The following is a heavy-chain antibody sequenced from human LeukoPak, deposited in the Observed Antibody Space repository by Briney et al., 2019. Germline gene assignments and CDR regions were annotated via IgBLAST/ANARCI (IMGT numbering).Heavy chain of an antibody. D-gene: IGHD2-2*01. J-gene: IGHJ6*02. CDR3: ARGYCSSSCYGYYYYGMDV. V-gene: IGHV3-11*06. Sequence: LSLTCTVSGGSISSGGYYWSWIRQHPGKGLEWVSSISSSSSYIYYADSVKGRFTISRDNAKNSLYLQMNSLRAEDTAVYYCARGYCSSSCYGYYYYGMDVWGQGTTVTVSS. CDR1: GGSISSGGYY. CDR2: ISSSSSYI.